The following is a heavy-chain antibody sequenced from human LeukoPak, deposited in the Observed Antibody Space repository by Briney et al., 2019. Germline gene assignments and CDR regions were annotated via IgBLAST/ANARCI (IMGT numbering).Heavy chain of an antibody. D-gene: IGHD3-10*01. J-gene: IGHJ4*02. V-gene: IGHV3-30*18. CDR3: AKDGYYGSGTYPDY. Sequence: GTSLRLSCAASGFTFSSYGMNWVRQAPGKGLEWVAVISYDGTNKFYVDSLRGRFTISRDNSKNTLYLLMNSLRAEDTAVYYCAKDGYYGSGTYPDYWGQGTLVTVSS. CDR1: GFTFSSYG. CDR2: ISYDGTNK.